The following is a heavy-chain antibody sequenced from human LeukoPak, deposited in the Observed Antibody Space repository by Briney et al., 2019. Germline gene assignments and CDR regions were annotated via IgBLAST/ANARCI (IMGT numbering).Heavy chain of an antibody. CDR2: INPNSGGT. J-gene: IGHJ3*02. CDR3: ARELLVVVPAAIWGRGAFDI. Sequence: ASVKVSCKASGYTFTGYYMHWVRQAPGQGLEWMGWINPNSGGTNYAQKFQGRVTMTRDTSISTAYMGLSRLRSDDTAVYYCARELLVVVPAAIWGRGAFDIWGQGTMVTVSS. CDR1: GYTFTGYY. D-gene: IGHD2-2*02. V-gene: IGHV1-2*02.